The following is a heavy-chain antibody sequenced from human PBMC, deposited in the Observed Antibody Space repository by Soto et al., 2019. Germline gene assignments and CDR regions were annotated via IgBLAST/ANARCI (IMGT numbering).Heavy chain of an antibody. V-gene: IGHV3-30-3*01. CDR2: ISYDGSNQ. J-gene: IGHJ4*02. CDR1: GFTFRNYA. Sequence: QVQLVESGEGVVQPGKSLRLSCAASGFTFRNYAMHWVRQVRQAPGQGLEWVAVISYDGSNQFYADSVKGRFTISRDDSKNTLYLQMNSLRADDTAVYYCARDDYASTGRNSGFDYWGQGTLVTVSS. CDR3: ARDDYASTGRNSGFDY. D-gene: IGHD3-22*01.